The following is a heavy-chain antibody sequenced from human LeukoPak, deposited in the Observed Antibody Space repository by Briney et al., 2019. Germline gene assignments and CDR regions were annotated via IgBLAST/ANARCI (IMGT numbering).Heavy chain of an antibody. V-gene: IGHV3-11*01. D-gene: IGHD4-17*01. CDR3: ARDGDYARRDYYYGVDV. CDR2: ISSSGSTI. CDR1: GFTFSDYY. J-gene: IGHJ6*02. Sequence: GGSLRLSCAASGFTFSDYYMSWIRQAPGKGLEWVSYISSSGSTIYYADSVKGRFTISRDNAKNSLYLQMNSLRAEDTAVYYCARDGDYARRDYYYGVDVWGQGTTVTVSS.